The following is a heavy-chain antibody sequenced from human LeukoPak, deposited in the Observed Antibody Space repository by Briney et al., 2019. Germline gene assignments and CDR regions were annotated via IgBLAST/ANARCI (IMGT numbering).Heavy chain of an antibody. J-gene: IGHJ4*02. CDR2: IYYTGRT. CDR1: GGSISSSGYY. CDR3: TRVSIHGDSDY. V-gene: IGHV4-39*07. Sequence: SETLSLTCTVSGGSISSSGYYWGWIRQPPGKGLEWIGNIYYTGRTKYNPSVQSRVTISVDTSKNQFSLNLRSVTSADTAVYFCTRVSIHGDSDYWGQGTLVTVSS.